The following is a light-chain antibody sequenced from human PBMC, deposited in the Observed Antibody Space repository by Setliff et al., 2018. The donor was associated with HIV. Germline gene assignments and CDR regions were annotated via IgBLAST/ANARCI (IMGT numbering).Light chain of an antibody. CDR1: SNDIGRFNY. CDR3: CSYSRGSTYV. Sequence: QSVLPQPASVTGAPGQSITISCTGTSNDIGRFNYVSWYKQFPGKGPTLVIFDVNQRPSGVSNRFSGSKSGNIASLIISGLQAEDEADYFCCSYSRGSTYVFGTGTKVTVL. CDR2: DVN. V-gene: IGLV2-14*03. J-gene: IGLJ1*01.